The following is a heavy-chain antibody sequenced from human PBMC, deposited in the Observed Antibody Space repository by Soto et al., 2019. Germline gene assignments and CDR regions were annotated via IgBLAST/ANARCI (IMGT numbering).Heavy chain of an antibody. V-gene: IGHV3-64*01. J-gene: IGHJ4*02. D-gene: IGHD3-9*01. Sequence: GGSLRLSCAASGFTFSSYAMHWVRQAPGKGLEYVSAISSNGGSTYYANSVKGRFTISRDNSKNTLYLQMGSLRAEDMAVYYCAILTGYPRSIDSYWGQGTLVTVSS. CDR1: GFTFSSYA. CDR3: AILTGYPRSIDSY. CDR2: ISSNGGST.